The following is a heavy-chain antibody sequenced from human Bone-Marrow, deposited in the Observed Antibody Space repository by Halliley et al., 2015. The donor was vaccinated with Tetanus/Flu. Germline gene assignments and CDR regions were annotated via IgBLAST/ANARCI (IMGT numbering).Heavy chain of an antibody. J-gene: IGHJ6*02. V-gene: IGHV3-53*04. CDR2: YTGVST. Sequence: YTGVSTYYADSVKGRFTISRHNSKNTLYLQMNSLRAEDTAVYYCARGLRGYSGYDYIYYNAMDVWGQGTTVTVSS. CDR3: ARGLRGYSGYDYIYYNAMDV. D-gene: IGHD5-12*01.